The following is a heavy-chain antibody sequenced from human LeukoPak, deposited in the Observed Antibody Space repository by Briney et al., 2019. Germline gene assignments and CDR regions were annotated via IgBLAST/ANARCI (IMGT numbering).Heavy chain of an antibody. V-gene: IGHV3-23*01. Sequence: HSGGSLRLSCAASGFTFSSYAMRWVRQAPGKGLGWVSAISGSGGSTYYADSVKGRFTISRDNSKNTLYLQMNSLRAEDTAVYYCAKDLKTTQKRALYNWFDPWGQGTLVTVSS. CDR3: AKDLKTTQKRALYNWFDP. CDR1: GFTFSSYA. CDR2: ISGSGGST. D-gene: IGHD4-4*01. J-gene: IGHJ5*02.